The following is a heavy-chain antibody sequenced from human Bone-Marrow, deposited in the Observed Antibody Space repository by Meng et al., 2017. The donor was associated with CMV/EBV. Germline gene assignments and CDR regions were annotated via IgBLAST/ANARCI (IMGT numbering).Heavy chain of an antibody. V-gene: IGHV3-23*01. D-gene: IGHD1-26*01. Sequence: GGSLRLSCAASRFTFSSHAMSWVRQAPGKGLEWVSGISDRTYYADSVRGRFTISRDNSKNTLYLQMNSLRAEDTAVYYCARGKNSGVYRYSFDYWGQGTLVTGAS. CDR2: ISDRT. CDR1: RFTFSSHA. J-gene: IGHJ4*02. CDR3: ARGKNSGVYRYSFDY.